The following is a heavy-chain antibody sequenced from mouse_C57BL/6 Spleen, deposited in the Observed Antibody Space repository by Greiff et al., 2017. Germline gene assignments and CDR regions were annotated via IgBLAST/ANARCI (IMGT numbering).Heavy chain of an antibody. Sequence: QVQLQQPGAELVRPGSSVKLSCKASGYTFTSYWMHWVKQRPIQGLEWIGNIDPSDSETHYNQKFKDKATLTVDKSSSTAYMQLSSLTSEDSAVYYCARSPTTVVAGDYFDYWGQGTTLTVSS. J-gene: IGHJ2*01. CDR1: GYTFTSYW. V-gene: IGHV1-52*01. CDR2: IDPSDSET. D-gene: IGHD1-1*01. CDR3: ARSPTTVVAGDYFDY.